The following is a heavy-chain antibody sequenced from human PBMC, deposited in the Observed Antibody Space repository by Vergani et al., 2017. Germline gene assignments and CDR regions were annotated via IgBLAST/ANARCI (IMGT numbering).Heavy chain of an antibody. J-gene: IGHJ6*02. CDR2: INTNTGNP. CDR3: ARNTTMLWVHYYYGRDV. Sequence: QVQLVQSGSELKKPGASVKVSCKASGYTFTSYAMNWVRQAPGQGLEWMGWINTNTGNPTYAPGFTGRFVFSLDTSVSTAYLPISSLKAEDTAVYYCARNTTMLWVHYYYGRDVWGQGTTVTVSS. V-gene: IGHV7-4-1*02. D-gene: IGHD5-24*01. CDR1: GYTFTSYA.